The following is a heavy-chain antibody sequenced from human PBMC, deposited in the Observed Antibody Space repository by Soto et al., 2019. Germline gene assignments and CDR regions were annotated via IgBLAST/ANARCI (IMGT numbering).Heavy chain of an antibody. D-gene: IGHD1-26*01. CDR2: LSSSGKTI. CDR1: GFNFDDYY. Sequence: PGGSLRLSCAASGFNFDDYYMSWIRQAPGKGLQWVSYLSSSGKTIYNADSVKGRFTISRDNAKNSLYLQMNSLRAEDTAVYYCARGGSYGGEFFDYWGQGILVTVS. CDR3: ARGGSYGGEFFDY. V-gene: IGHV3-11*01. J-gene: IGHJ4*02.